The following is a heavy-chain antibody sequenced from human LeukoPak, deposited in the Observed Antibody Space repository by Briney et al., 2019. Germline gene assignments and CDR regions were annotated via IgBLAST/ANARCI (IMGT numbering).Heavy chain of an antibody. D-gene: IGHD5-18*01. Sequence: PGGSLRLSCVTSGFTLSDYWMNWFRQAPGKGLEWVANIKHDGSDKYYVDSVKGRFAISRDNVKNSLYLQMNSLRVEDTAVYYCAREGQPHDAFDIWGQGTMVTVSS. CDR3: AREGQPHDAFDI. CDR1: GFTLSDYW. V-gene: IGHV3-7*01. CDR2: IKHDGSDK. J-gene: IGHJ3*02.